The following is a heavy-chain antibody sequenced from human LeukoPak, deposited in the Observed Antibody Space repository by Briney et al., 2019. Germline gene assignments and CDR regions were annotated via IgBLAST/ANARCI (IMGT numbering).Heavy chain of an antibody. CDR2: IYGGGTT. CDR1: GLTFSSYA. CDR3: ARVMNYAHDY. D-gene: IGHD1-7*01. V-gene: IGHV3-53*01. J-gene: IGHJ4*02. Sequence: GGSLRLSCAASGLTFSSYAMSWVRQAPGKGLEWVSVIYGGGTTYYADSVKGRFTISRDNSKNTLYVQMNSLRAEDTAVYYCARVMNYAHDYWGQGTLVTVSS.